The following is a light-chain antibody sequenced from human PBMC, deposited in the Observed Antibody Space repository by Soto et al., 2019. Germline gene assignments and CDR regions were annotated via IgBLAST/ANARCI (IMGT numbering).Light chain of an antibody. CDR2: EVS. V-gene: IGLV2-14*01. CDR3: SSYTSSSTLV. CDR1: XXXVGGYNY. Sequence: QSALTQPASVSGSPXXXITISCTXXXXXVGGYNYVSWYQQHPGKAPKLMIYEVSNRPSGVSNRFSGSKSGNTASLTISGLQAEDEADYYCSSYTSSSTLVFGGGTKLTVL. J-gene: IGLJ3*02.